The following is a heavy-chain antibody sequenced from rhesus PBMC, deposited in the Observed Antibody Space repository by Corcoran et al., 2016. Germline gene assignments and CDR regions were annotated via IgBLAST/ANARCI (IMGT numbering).Heavy chain of an antibody. CDR1: GYTFPDHS. V-gene: IGHV1-111*01. J-gene: IGHJ5-1*01. D-gene: IGHD1-26*01. Sequence: EVQLIQSGAEVKKPGASVKISCKASGYTFPDHSLNWVRQAPGKGLEGRGRVEPEEGEADYAQKVQDRGIITEEIATDTAYMDLNSLKSEDTAGYDCARLTGTTYNGFDVWGPGVLVTVSS. CDR3: ARLTGTTYNGFDV. CDR2: VEPEEGEA.